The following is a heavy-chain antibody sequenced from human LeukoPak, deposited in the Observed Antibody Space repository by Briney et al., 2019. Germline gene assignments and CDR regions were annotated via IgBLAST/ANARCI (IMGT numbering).Heavy chain of an antibody. CDR2: IKSKSDGGTT. CDR1: GFTSSNAW. V-gene: IGHV3-15*01. D-gene: IGHD3-3*01. CDR3: TTSYYDFWRGYIPGGAFDI. Sequence: PGGSLRLSCAASGFTSSNAWMSWVRQAPGKGLEWVGRIKSKSDGGTTDDAARGKGRFTSSRDDSNNTLYLQMNRLKAEDTAVYYCTTSYYDFWRGYIPGGAFDIWGQGTMVTVSS. J-gene: IGHJ3*02.